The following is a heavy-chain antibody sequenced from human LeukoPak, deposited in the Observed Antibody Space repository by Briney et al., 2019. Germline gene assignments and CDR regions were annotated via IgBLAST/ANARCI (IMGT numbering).Heavy chain of an antibody. CDR1: GGSISSGNYY. J-gene: IGHJ5*02. CDR2: IYTSGST. Sequence: NTSETLSLTCTVSGGSISSGNYYWSWIRQPAGKGLEWIGCIYTSGSTNYNPSLKSRVTISVDTSKNQFSLKLSSVTAADTAVYYCARGWRWLQLRWFDPWGQGTLVAVSS. V-gene: IGHV4-61*10. CDR3: ARGWRWLQLRWFDP. D-gene: IGHD5-24*01.